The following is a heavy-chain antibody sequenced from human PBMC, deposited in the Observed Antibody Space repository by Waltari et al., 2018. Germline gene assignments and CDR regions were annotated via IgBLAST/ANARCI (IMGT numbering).Heavy chain of an antibody. V-gene: IGHV3-7*01. CDR1: GFTFSSYG. J-gene: IGHJ3*02. D-gene: IGHD6-19*01. CDR3: ARWFVAVGPDAFDI. Sequence: EVQLVESGGGLVQPGGSLRLSCAASGFTFSSYGRSWVRQAPGKGLEWVANIKQDGSEKYYVDSVKGRFTISRDNAKNSLYLQMNSLRAEDTAVYYCARWFVAVGPDAFDIWGQGTMVTVSS. CDR2: IKQDGSEK.